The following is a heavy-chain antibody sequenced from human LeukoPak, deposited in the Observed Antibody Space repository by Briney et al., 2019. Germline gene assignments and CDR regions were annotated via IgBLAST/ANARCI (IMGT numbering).Heavy chain of an antibody. CDR1: GFTLSSYA. D-gene: IGHD5-18*01. Sequence: GGSLRLSCAASGFTLSSYAMSWVRQAPGKGLEWVSAISGSGGSTYYADSVKGRFTTSRDNYKNMLYLQMNSLRAEDTAVYYCAKDLGGYSYGYSGDAFDIWGQGTMVTVSS. J-gene: IGHJ3*02. V-gene: IGHV3-23*01. CDR3: AKDLGGYSYGYSGDAFDI. CDR2: ISGSGGST.